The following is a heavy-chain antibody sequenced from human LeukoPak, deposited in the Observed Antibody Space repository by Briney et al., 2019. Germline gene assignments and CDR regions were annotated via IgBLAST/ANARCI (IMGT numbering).Heavy chain of an antibody. Sequence: RGSLRLSCAASGFTFSSYAMSWVRQAPGKGLEWVSAISGSGGSTYYADSVKGRFTISRDNSKNTLYLQMNSLRAEDTAVYYCAGYSSGWYRGFDYWGQGTLVTVSS. CDR1: GFTFSSYA. J-gene: IGHJ4*02. V-gene: IGHV3-23*01. D-gene: IGHD6-19*01. CDR2: ISGSGGST. CDR3: AGYSSGWYRGFDY.